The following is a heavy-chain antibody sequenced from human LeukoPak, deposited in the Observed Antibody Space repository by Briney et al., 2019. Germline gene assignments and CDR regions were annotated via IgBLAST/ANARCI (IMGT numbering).Heavy chain of an antibody. J-gene: IGHJ5*02. CDR1: GFTFSNYA. CDR2: ISGSGTTT. Sequence: PGGSLRLSCAASGFTFSNYAMNWVRQAPGKGLEWVSLISGSGTTTQYADSVKGRFTISSDNSKNTLYLQMNSLRAEDTAVYYCAKVQAIFGHNWFDPWGQGTLVTVSS. CDR3: AKVQAIFGHNWFDP. V-gene: IGHV3-23*01. D-gene: IGHD2/OR15-2a*01.